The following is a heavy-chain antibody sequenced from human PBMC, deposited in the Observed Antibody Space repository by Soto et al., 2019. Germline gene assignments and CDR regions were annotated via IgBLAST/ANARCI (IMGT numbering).Heavy chain of an antibody. CDR1: GFTFSSYA. CDR3: AKDLGGLEEQQLVPEFDP. CDR2: ISGSGGST. Sequence: GGSLRLSCAASGFTFSSYAMSWVRQAPGKGLEWVSAISGSGGSTYYADSVKGRFTISRDNSKNTLYLQMNSLRAEDTAVYYCAKDLGGLEEQQLVPEFDPWGQGTLVTVSS. D-gene: IGHD6-13*01. J-gene: IGHJ5*02. V-gene: IGHV3-23*01.